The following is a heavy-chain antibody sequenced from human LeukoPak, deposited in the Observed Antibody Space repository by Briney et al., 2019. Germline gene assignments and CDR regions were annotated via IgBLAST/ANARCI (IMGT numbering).Heavy chain of an antibody. CDR1: GYTFTGYY. CDR3: ARPNGDFYNWFDT. V-gene: IGHV1-2*02. Sequence: ASVKVSCKASGYTFTGYYIHWVRQAPGQGPEYMGWINPNSGDTNYAQKFQDRVTLTRDTSISTAYMELSNLRSDDTAMYYCARPNGDFYNWFDTWGQGTLVIVSS. D-gene: IGHD2-21*02. J-gene: IGHJ5*02. CDR2: INPNSGDT.